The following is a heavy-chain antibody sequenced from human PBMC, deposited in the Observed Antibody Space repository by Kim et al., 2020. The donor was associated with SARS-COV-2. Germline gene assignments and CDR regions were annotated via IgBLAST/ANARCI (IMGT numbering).Heavy chain of an antibody. D-gene: IGHD2-21*01. J-gene: IGHJ4*02. Sequence: SETLSLTCTVSGGSISSSSYYWGWIRQPPGKGLEWIGSIYYSGSTYYNPSLKSRVTISVDTSKNQFSLKLSSVTAADTAVYYCARLSYCGGNCGHAIDYWGQGTLVTVSS. CDR2: IYYSGST. CDR3: ARLSYCGGNCGHAIDY. CDR1: GGSISSSSYY. V-gene: IGHV4-39*01.